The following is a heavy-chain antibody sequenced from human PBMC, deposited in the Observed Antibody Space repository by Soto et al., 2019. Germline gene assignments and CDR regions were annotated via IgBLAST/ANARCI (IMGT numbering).Heavy chain of an antibody. CDR3: ARSPLSSSWQYYYYYYGMDV. CDR1: GYTFTSYG. CDR2: ISAYNGNT. Sequence: QVQLVQSGAEVKKPGASVKVSCKASGYTFTSYGISWVRQAPGQGLEWMGWISAYNGNTNYAQKHQGRVTMTTDTTTSTAYMELRSLRSDDTAVYYCARSPLSSSWQYYYYYYGMDVWGQGTTVTVSS. J-gene: IGHJ6*02. D-gene: IGHD6-13*01. V-gene: IGHV1-18*04.